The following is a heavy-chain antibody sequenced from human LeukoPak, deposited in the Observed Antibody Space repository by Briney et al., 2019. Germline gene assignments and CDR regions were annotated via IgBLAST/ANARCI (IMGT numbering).Heavy chain of an antibody. D-gene: IGHD2-15*01. J-gene: IGHJ4*02. CDR3: ASGGWGSHSSFDY. Sequence: GESLKISCKGSGYSFTSYWIGWVRQMPGRGLEWMGIIYPADSDIKYSPSFQGQVTISADKSISTAYLQWSSLKASDTAMYYCASGGWGSHSSFDYWGQGTLVTVSS. V-gene: IGHV5-51*01. CDR1: GYSFTSYW. CDR2: IYPADSDI.